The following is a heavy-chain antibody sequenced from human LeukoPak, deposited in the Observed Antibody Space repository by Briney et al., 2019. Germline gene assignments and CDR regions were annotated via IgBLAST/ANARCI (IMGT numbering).Heavy chain of an antibody. V-gene: IGHV3-23*01. CDR3: AKAGSLATPTPYYFDH. J-gene: IGHJ4*02. CDR1: GFTFSTFA. CDR2: ISGSGGST. Sequence: GGSLRLSCAASGFTFSTFAMSWVRQAPGKGLEWVSAISGSGGSTYYADSVKGRFTISRDNSKNMLYLQMNSLRAEDTAVYYCAKAGSLATPTPYYFDHWGQGTLVTVSS. D-gene: IGHD5-24*01.